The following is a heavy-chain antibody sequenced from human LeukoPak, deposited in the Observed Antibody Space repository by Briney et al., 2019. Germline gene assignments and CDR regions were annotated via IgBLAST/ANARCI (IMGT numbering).Heavy chain of an antibody. CDR3: ANPGDYEYFQH. D-gene: IGHD4-17*01. CDR1: GFTVSSNY. J-gene: IGHJ1*01. V-gene: IGHV3-53*05. Sequence: GGSLRLSCAASGFTVSSNYMNWVRQAPGKGLEWVSILYSGGSTYYADSVKGRFTISRDNSKNTLYLQMNSLRAEDTAVYYCANPGDYEYFQHWGQGTLVTVSS. CDR2: LYSGGST.